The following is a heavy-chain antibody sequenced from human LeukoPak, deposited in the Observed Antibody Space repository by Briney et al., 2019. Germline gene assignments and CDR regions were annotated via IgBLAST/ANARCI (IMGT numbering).Heavy chain of an antibody. CDR2: IIPIFGTA. J-gene: IGHJ4*02. Sequence: SVKVSCKASGGTFSSYAISWVRQAPGQGLEWMGGIIPIFGTANYAQKFQGRVTITADGSTSTAYMELSSLRSEDTAVYYCARDTGGYGSGSYRFDYWGQGTLVTVSS. V-gene: IGHV1-69*13. CDR1: GGTFSSYA. CDR3: ARDTGGYGSGSYRFDY. D-gene: IGHD3-10*01.